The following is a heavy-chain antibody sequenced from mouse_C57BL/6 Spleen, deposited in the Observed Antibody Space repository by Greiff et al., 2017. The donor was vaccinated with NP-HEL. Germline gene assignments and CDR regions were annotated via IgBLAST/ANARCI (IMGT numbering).Heavy chain of an antibody. J-gene: IGHJ4*01. CDR1: GFTFSSYG. CDR2: ISSGGSYT. V-gene: IGHV5-6*02. CDR3: ARRGYQSLYYYAMDY. Sequence: EVMLVESGGDLVKPGGSLKLSCAASGFTFSSYGMSWVRQTPDKRLEWVATISSGGSYTYYPDSVQGRFTISRDNAKNTLYLQMSSLKSEDTAMYYCARRGYQSLYYYAMDYWGQGTSVTVSS. D-gene: IGHD2-2*01.